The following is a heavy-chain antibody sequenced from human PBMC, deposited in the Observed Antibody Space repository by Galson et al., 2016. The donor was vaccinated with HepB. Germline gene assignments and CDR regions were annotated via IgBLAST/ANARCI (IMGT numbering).Heavy chain of an antibody. CDR1: GFTFSSFA. CDR3: ARADFVGATPLGY. Sequence: SLRLSCAASGFTFSSFAIHWVRQAPGKGLEWMAVISYDGSTKYHAESVEGRFTISRDNSKNTLYLQMNSLRGEDTAIYYCARADFVGATPLGYWGQGMLVSVSS. J-gene: IGHJ4*02. D-gene: IGHD1-26*01. CDR2: ISYDGSTK. V-gene: IGHV3-30*04.